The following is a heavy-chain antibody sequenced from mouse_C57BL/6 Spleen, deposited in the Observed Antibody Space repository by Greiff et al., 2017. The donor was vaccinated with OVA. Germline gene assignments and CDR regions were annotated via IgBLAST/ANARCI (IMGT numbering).Heavy chain of an antibody. J-gene: IGHJ2*01. V-gene: IGHV1-15*01. CDR1: GYTFTDYE. CDR2: IDPETGGT. CDR3: TRRRREGFDY. Sequence: VQLQQSGAELVRPGASVTLSCKASGYTFTDYEMHWVKQTPVHGLEWIGAIDPETGGTAYNQKFKGKAILTADKSSSTAYMELRSLTSEDSAVYYCTRRRREGFDYWGQGTTLTVSS. D-gene: IGHD2-12*01.